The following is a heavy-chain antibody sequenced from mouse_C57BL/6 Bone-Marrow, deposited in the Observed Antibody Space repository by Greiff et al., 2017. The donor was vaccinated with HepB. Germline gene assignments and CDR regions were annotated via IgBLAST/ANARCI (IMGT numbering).Heavy chain of an antibody. V-gene: IGHV1-19*01. J-gene: IGHJ2*01. CDR1: GYTFTDYY. CDR3: ARSPYDYDGYYFDY. CDR2: INPYNGGT. Sequence: VQLQQSGPVLVKPGASVKMSCKASGYTFTDYYMNWVKQSHGKSLEWIGVINPYNGGTSYNQKFKGKATLTVDKSSSTAYMELNSLTSEDSAVYYCARSPYDYDGYYFDYWGQGTTLTVSS. D-gene: IGHD2-4*01.